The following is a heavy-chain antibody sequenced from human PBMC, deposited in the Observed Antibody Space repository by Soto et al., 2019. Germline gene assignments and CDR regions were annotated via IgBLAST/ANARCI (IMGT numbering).Heavy chain of an antibody. CDR3: ARGATVTTNYYYGLDV. Sequence: EVQLVESGGGLVQPGGSLRLSCAASGFTFSDHYMDWVRQAPGKGLEWVGRTRNKDKSYTTEYAAPVKGRFTISRDDSKNSLYLQMNSLKTEDTAVYYCARGATVTTNYYYGLDVWGQGTTVIVSS. V-gene: IGHV3-72*01. CDR2: TRNKDKSYTT. D-gene: IGHD4-4*01. J-gene: IGHJ6*02. CDR1: GFTFSDHY.